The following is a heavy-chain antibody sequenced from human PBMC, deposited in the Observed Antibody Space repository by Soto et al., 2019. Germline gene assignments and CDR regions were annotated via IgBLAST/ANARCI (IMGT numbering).Heavy chain of an antibody. D-gene: IGHD6-19*01. V-gene: IGHV1-69*01. Sequence: QVQLVQSGAEVKKPGSSVKVSCKASGGTFSSYAISWVRQAPGQGLEWMGGIIPIFGTANSAQKFQGRVTITADESTSTAYMELSSLRSEDTAVYYCARPSSSTVSSGWPHFDYWGQGTLVTVSS. CDR2: IIPIFGTA. CDR3: ARPSSSTVSSGWPHFDY. CDR1: GGTFSSYA. J-gene: IGHJ4*02.